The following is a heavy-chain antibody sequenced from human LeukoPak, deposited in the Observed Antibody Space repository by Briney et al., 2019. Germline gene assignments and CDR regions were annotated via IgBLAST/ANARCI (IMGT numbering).Heavy chain of an antibody. J-gene: IGHJ4*02. Sequence: PGGSLRLSCAASGFTFSSYAMNWVRQAPGTGLEWVSSFTTGGSTYYADSVKGRFTISIDTSKNPLYLQMKSLRAEDTAVYYCAKDVSYGSERSGFDYWGQGTMVTVSS. CDR2: FTTGGST. CDR3: AKDVSYGSERSGFDY. V-gene: IGHV3-23*01. D-gene: IGHD3-10*01. CDR1: GFTFSSYA.